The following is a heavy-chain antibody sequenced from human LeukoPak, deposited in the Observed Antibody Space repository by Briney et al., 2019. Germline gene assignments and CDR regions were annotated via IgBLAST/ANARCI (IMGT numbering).Heavy chain of an antibody. CDR3: AAGWMVRGNYFDY. V-gene: IGHV4-59*05. Sequence: PSETLSLTCTVSGGSISSYYWSWIRQPPGKGLEWIGSIYYSGSTYYNPSLKSRVTISVDTSKNQFSLKLSSVTAADTAVYYCAAGWMVRGNYFDYWGQGTLVTVSS. CDR2: IYYSGST. D-gene: IGHD3-10*01. CDR1: GGSISSYY. J-gene: IGHJ4*02.